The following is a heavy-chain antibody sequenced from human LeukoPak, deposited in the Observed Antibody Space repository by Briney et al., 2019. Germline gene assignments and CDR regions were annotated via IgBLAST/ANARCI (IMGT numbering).Heavy chain of an antibody. V-gene: IGHV3-74*01. CDR2: ITSDGTAT. CDR3: ARGYNYANDFDS. J-gene: IGHJ4*02. Sequence: PGGSLRLSCVASGFTFSNYSMHWVRQAPGKGLVWVSRITSDGTATTYADSVKGRFTISRDNAKNTLYLQMNSLRVEDTALYYCARGYNYANDFDSWGQGTLVSVSS. D-gene: IGHD5-24*01. CDR1: GFTFSNYS.